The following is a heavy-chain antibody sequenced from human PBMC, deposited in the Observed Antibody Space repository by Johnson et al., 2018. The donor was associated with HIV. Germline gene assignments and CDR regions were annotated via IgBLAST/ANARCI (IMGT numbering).Heavy chain of an antibody. J-gene: IGHJ3*01. CDR1: GFTFSSYG. V-gene: IGHV3-30*02. Sequence: QVQLVESGGGVVQPGGSLRLSCAASGFTFSSYGMHWVRQAPGKGLEWVAFIRFDGSNKYYADSVKGRFTISRDNSKHTVYLQMHRLRAEDTAVYYCAKGGKYSSHRDDGFDVWGQGTMVTVSS. CDR2: IRFDGSNK. CDR3: AKGGKYSSHRDDGFDV. D-gene: IGHD6-6*01.